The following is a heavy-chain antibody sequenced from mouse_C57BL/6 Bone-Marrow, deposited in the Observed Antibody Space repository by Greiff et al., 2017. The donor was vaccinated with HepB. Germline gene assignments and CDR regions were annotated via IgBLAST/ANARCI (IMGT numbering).Heavy chain of an antibody. J-gene: IGHJ4*01. CDR2: LLPGSGST. CDR3: ARDTTKNDMDY. Sequence: QVQLQQSGAELMKPGASVKLSCKATGYTFTGYWIEWVKQRPGHGLEWIGELLPGSGSTNYNEKFKGKATFTVDTSTNTAYKQLSSLTTEDSPIYYCARDTTKNDMDYWGQGTSVTVTA. CDR1: GYTFTGYW. D-gene: IGHD1-1*01. V-gene: IGHV1-9*01.